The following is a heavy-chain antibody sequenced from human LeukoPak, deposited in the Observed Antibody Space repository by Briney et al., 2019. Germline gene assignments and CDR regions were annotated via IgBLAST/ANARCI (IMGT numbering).Heavy chain of an antibody. J-gene: IGHJ4*02. Sequence: PGRSLRLSCAASGLTFSNFEMNWVRQAPGKGLEWGSYIDSSGDTIYYADSVNGRFTMSRDNAKNSLYLQMNSLRAEDTALYYCNVGVPATMRDFDYWGQGALVTVSS. D-gene: IGHD2-2*01. CDR3: NVGVPATMRDFDY. CDR2: IDSSGDTI. CDR1: GLTFSNFE. V-gene: IGHV3-48*03.